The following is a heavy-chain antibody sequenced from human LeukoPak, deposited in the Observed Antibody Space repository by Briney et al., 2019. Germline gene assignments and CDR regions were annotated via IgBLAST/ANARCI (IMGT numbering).Heavy chain of an antibody. CDR3: AREEEGSWTMMEAFDI. CDR2: INPNSGGT. D-gene: IGHD6-13*01. Sequence: ASVKVSCKASGYTFTSYYMHWVRQAPGQGLEWMGIINPNSGGTNYAQKFQGRVTMTRDTSISTAYMELSRLRSDDTAVYYCAREEEGSWTMMEAFDIWGQGTMVTVSS. J-gene: IGHJ3*02. CDR1: GYTFTSYY. V-gene: IGHV1-2*02.